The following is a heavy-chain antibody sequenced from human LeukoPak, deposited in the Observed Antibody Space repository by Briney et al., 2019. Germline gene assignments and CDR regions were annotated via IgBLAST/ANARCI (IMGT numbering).Heavy chain of an antibody. CDR2: ISGSGGST. V-gene: IGHV3-23*01. J-gene: IGHJ6*02. D-gene: IGHD3-3*01. Sequence: PGGSLRLSCAASGFTFSSYAMSWVRQAPGKGLEWVSAISGSGGSTYYADSVKGRFTISRDNSKNTLYLQMNSLRAEDTAVYYCARDQYDFWSGYYYYGMDVWGQGTTVTVSS. CDR1: GFTFSSYA. CDR3: ARDQYDFWSGYYYYGMDV.